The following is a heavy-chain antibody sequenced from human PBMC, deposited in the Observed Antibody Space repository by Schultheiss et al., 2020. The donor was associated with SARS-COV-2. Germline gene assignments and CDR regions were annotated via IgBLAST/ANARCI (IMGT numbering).Heavy chain of an antibody. J-gene: IGHJ5*02. CDR3: AKDPLSPTLRWWFDP. Sequence: GGSLRLSCAASGFTFSSYAMSWVRQAPGKGLEWVSAISGSGGSTYYADSVKGRFTISRDNSKNTLYLQMNSLRAEDTAVYYCAKDPLSPTLRWWFDPWGQGTLVTVSS. D-gene: IGHD2-21*01. CDR1: GFTFSSYA. CDR2: ISGSGGST. V-gene: IGHV3-23*01.